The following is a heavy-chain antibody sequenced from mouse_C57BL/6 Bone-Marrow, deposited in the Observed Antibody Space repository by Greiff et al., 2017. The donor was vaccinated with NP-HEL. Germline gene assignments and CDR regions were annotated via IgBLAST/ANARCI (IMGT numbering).Heavy chain of an antibody. CDR3: TLYYDQAWFAY. J-gene: IGHJ3*01. CDR1: GYTFTSYW. V-gene: IGHV1-5*01. D-gene: IGHD2-4*01. CDR2: IYPGNSDT. Sequence: EVQLQQSGTVLARPGASVKMSCKTSGYTFTSYWMHWVKQRPGQGLEWIGAIYPGNSDTSYNQKFKGKAKLTAVTSASTAYMELSSLTDEDSAVYYCTLYYDQAWFAYWGQGTLVTVSA.